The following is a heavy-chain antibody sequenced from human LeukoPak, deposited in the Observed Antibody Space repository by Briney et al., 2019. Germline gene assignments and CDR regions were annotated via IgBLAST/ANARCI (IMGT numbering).Heavy chain of an antibody. CDR3: ARDGGASITKVRQEFDY. CDR1: GYTFTGYY. Sequence: ASVKVSCKASGYTFTGYYMHWVRQAPGQGLEWMGWINPNSGGTNYAQNFQGRVTMTRDTSISTAYMELSRLRSDDTAVYYCARDGGASITKVRQEFDYWGQGTLVTVSS. D-gene: IGHD3-10*01. CDR2: INPNSGGT. J-gene: IGHJ4*02. V-gene: IGHV1-2*02.